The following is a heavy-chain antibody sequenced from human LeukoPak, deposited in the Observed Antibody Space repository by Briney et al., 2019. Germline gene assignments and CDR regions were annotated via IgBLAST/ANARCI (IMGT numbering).Heavy chain of an antibody. D-gene: IGHD3-22*01. CDR1: GYIFTDYY. V-gene: IGHV1-2*02. J-gene: IGHJ4*02. CDR2: INPNSGGT. Sequence: ASVKVSCKASGYIFTDYYMHWVRQAPGQGLEWMGWINPNSGGTNYAQKFQGRVTMTRDTSISTAYMELSRLRSDDTAVYYCARDNGSGYYYLLDYWGQGTLVTVSS. CDR3: ARDNGSGYYYLLDY.